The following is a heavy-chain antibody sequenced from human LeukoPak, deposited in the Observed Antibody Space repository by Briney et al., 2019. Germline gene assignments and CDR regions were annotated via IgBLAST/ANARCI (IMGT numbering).Heavy chain of an antibody. V-gene: IGHV3-74*01. CDR3: AKVTAAGTFDY. Sequence: PGGSLRLSCAASGFTFTTYWMHWVRQAPGKGLVWVSRINGDGSSSNYADSVKGRFTISRDNAKNSLYLQMNSLRAEDMALYYCAKVTAAGTFDYWGQGTLVTVSS. CDR2: INGDGSSS. CDR1: GFTFTTYW. D-gene: IGHD6-13*01. J-gene: IGHJ4*02.